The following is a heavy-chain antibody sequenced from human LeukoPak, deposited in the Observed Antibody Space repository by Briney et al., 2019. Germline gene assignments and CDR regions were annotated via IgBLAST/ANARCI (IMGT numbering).Heavy chain of an antibody. Sequence: GGSLRLSCAASGFTFSSYSMNWVRQAPGKGLEWVSVIYSGGSTYYADSVKGRFAISRDNSKNTLNHQMNSLRVEDTAVYYCAGVRAVGGVFRAFDIWGQGTMVTVSS. J-gene: IGHJ3*02. D-gene: IGHD3-16*01. CDR3: AGVRAVGGVFRAFDI. V-gene: IGHV3-66*01. CDR1: GFTFSSYS. CDR2: IYSGGST.